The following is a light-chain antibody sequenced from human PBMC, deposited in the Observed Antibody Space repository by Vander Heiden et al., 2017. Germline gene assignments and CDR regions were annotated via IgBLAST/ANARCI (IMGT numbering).Light chain of an antibody. Sequence: SSVLTQPPSVSGAPGQQARITCGGNNIGRTSVHWYQRKPGQAPVLVFYDDSDRHSGIPERFSGSNSGNTATLTITRVEAGNEADYYCQVWDSSSDHPEFGGGTKLTVL. CDR2: DDS. CDR3: QVWDSSSDHPE. J-gene: IGLJ3*02. CDR1: NIGRTS. V-gene: IGLV3-21*02.